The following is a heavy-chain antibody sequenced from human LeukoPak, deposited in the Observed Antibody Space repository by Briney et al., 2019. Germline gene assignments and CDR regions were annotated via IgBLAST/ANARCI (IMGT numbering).Heavy chain of an antibody. CDR1: GFTFSDYW. CDR3: ARDQIIVATILDYYYGMDV. Sequence: GGSLRLSCAASGFTFSDYWIHWVRQAPGKGLVWVSRINTDGSITNYADSVKGRFSISRDNAKNTLYLQMSSLRAEDTAVYYCARDQIIVATILDYYYGMDVWGQGTTVTVSS. D-gene: IGHD5-12*01. J-gene: IGHJ6*02. V-gene: IGHV3-74*01. CDR2: INTDGSIT.